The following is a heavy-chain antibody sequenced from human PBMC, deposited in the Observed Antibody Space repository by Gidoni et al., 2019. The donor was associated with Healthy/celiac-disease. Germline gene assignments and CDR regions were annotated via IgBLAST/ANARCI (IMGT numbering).Heavy chain of an antibody. D-gene: IGHD3-22*01. CDR3: ARAQIGDYYDSSGYYPVPHAFDI. CDR2: ISSSSSYI. Sequence: EVQLVESGGGLVKPGGSLRLSCSASGFTFSSYSLNWVRQAPGKGLEWVSSISSSSSYIYYADSVKGRFTISRDNAKNSLYLQMNSLRAEDTAVYYCARAQIGDYYDSSGYYPVPHAFDIWGQGTMVTVSS. V-gene: IGHV3-21*01. J-gene: IGHJ3*02. CDR1: GFTFSSYS.